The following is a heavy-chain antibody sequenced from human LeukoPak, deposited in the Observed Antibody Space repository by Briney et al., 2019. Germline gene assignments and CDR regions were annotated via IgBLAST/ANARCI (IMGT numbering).Heavy chain of an antibody. CDR2: INPNSGGT. CDR1: GYTFTGYY. J-gene: IGHJ4*02. D-gene: IGHD3-9*01. CDR3: ARDGGGLNDIHADY. V-gene: IGHV1-2*02. Sequence: ASVKVSCKASGYTFTGYYMHWVRQAPGQGLEWMGWINPNSGGTNYAQKFQGRVTMTRDTSLSTAYMELSRLRSDDTAVYYCARDGGGLNDIHADYWGQGTLVTVSS.